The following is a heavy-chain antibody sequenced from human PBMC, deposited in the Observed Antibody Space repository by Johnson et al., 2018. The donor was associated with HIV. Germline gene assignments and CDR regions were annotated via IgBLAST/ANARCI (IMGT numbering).Heavy chain of an antibody. J-gene: IGHJ3*02. Sequence: VQLVESGGGLVQPGRSLRLSCAASGFTFDDYAMHWVRQAPGKGLEWVSGIRRNSGSIGYADSVKGRFTISRDNAKNSLYLQMNSLRAEDTALYYCAKAATTVVTLEGDAFDIWGQGTMVTVSS. V-gene: IGHV3-9*01. CDR2: IRRNSGSI. CDR3: AKAATTVVTLEGDAFDI. D-gene: IGHD4-23*01. CDR1: GFTFDDYA.